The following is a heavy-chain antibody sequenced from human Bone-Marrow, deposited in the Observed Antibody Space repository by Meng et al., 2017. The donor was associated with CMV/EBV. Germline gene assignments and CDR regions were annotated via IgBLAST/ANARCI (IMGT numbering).Heavy chain of an antibody. J-gene: IGHJ4*02. CDR1: GFTFSSYG. CDR3: AKFVVVPAATDY. CDR2: IRYDGSNK. V-gene: IGHV3-30*02. D-gene: IGHD2-2*01. Sequence: GSLRLSCAASGFTFSSYGMHWVRQAPGKGLEWVAFIRYDGSNKYYADSVKGRFTISRDNSKNTLYLQMNSLRAEDTAVYYCAKFVVVPAATDYWGQGTLVTVSS.